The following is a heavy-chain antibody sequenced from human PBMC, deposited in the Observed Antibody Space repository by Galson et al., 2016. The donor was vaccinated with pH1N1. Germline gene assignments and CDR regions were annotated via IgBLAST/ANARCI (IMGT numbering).Heavy chain of an antibody. CDR1: GFTFSSYW. J-gene: IGHJ6*02. Sequence: SLRLSCAASGFTFSSYWMSWVRQAPGKGLEWVANKKQDGSEKYYVDSVKGRFTISTDNAKNSLYLQMNSLRAEDTAVYYCTRDLGGEDYYSGMDVWGQGTTVTVSS. CDR3: TRDLGGEDYYSGMDV. D-gene: IGHD3-10*01. CDR2: KKQDGSEK. V-gene: IGHV3-7*01.